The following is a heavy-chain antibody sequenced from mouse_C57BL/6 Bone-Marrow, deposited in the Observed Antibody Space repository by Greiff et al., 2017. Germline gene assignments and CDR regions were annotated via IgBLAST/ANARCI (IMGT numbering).Heavy chain of an antibody. D-gene: IGHD1-1*01. CDR3: ASSADYYGSSYFDY. CDR2: IYPGDGDT. J-gene: IGHJ2*01. V-gene: IGHV1-82*01. CDR1: GYAFSSSW. Sequence: QVQLKQSGPELVKPGASVKISCKASGYAFSSSWMNWVKQRPGKGLEWIGRIYPGDGDTNYNGKFKGKATLTADQSSSTAYMQLSSLTSEDSAVYFCASSADYYGSSYFDYWGQGTTLTVSS.